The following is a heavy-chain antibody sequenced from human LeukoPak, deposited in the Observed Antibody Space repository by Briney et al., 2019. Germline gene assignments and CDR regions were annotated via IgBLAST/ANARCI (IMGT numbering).Heavy chain of an antibody. CDR1: GFTFRTYG. J-gene: IGHJ4*02. V-gene: IGHV3-30*02. CDR2: IRNDGTIK. D-gene: IGHD3-10*01. CDR3: AKSRSGSANWALRIFDN. Sequence: GGSLRPSCAASGFTFRTYGMHWVRQAPGKGLEWVAFIRNDGTIKYYADSVKGRFTISRDNSKNTLYVQMNSLRAEDTAIYYCAKSRSGSANWALRIFDNWGQGTLVTVSS.